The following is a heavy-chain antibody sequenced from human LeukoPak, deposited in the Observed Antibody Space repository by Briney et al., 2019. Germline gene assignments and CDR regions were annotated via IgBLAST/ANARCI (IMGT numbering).Heavy chain of an antibody. Sequence: PSETLSLTCTVSGGSISSSSYYWGWIRQPPGKGLEWIGSIYYSGSTYYNPSLKSRVTISVDTSKNQFSLKLSSVTAADTAVYYCASIRAAGSPYYYYYYYMDVWGKGTTVTVSS. CDR2: IYYSGST. V-gene: IGHV4-39*07. CDR3: ASIRAAGSPYYYYYYYMDV. CDR1: GGSISSSSYY. D-gene: IGHD2-2*01. J-gene: IGHJ6*03.